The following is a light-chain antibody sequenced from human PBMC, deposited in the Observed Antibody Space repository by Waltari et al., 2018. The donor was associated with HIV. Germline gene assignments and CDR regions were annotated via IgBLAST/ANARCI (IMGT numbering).Light chain of an antibody. CDR2: SNV. V-gene: IGLV1-44*01. J-gene: IGLJ2*01. CDR1: ASNLGTTL. CDR3: SSWDDSLFGVT. Sequence: QSVLTQPPSASATPGQTVSISCSGSASNLGTTLVNWYQQFPGTAPKLLIHSNVQRPSGVPDRFSGSKSGTSASLAISGLQSEDEAVYFCSSWDDSLFGVTFGGGTKVTVL.